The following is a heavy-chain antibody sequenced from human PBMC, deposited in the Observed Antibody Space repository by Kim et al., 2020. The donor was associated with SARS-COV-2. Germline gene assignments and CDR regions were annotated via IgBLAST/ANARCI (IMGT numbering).Heavy chain of an antibody. Sequence: GGSLRLSCAASGLSFSTSWMGWVRQAPGKGLEWAASIREDGSAQVYLDSVKGRFTTSRDNAQNSVSLQMNTLRAEDTAVYYCARYSIGSRSFDYWGQG. D-gene: IGHD2-21*01. CDR3: ARYSIGSRSFDY. CDR2: IREDGSAQ. CDR1: GLSFSTSW. V-gene: IGHV3-7*01. J-gene: IGHJ4*02.